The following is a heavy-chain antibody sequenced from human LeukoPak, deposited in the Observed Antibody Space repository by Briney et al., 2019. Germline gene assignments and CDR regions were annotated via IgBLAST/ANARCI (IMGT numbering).Heavy chain of an antibody. Sequence: GGSLSLSCAASGFTFSNYWMGWVRQAPGRGLEWVANIKQDGSEKYYVDSVKGRFTVSRDNAKNSLYLQMNSLRAEDTAVYHCARIGVSNAFDSWGQGTLVTVSP. V-gene: IGHV3-7*05. CDR2: IKQDGSEK. J-gene: IGHJ4*02. D-gene: IGHD4-11*01. CDR1: GFTFSNYW. CDR3: ARIGVSNAFDS.